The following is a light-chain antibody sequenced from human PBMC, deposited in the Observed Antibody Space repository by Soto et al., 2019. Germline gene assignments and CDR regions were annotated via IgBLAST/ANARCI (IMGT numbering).Light chain of an antibody. Sequence: EIVLTQSPGTLSLSPGERASLSCRASQSIINNYVAWYQQKPGQAPRLLIYGASIRATGIPDRFSGSGSGTDFTLSISRLEPEDFAVYICQQYGGAPTTFGGGTKVDIK. V-gene: IGKV3-20*01. CDR2: GAS. CDR1: QSIINNY. CDR3: QQYGGAPTT. J-gene: IGKJ4*01.